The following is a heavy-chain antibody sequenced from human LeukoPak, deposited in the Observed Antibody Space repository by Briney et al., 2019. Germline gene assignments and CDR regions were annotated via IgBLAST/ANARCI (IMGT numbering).Heavy chain of an antibody. CDR1: GGSISSSSYY. D-gene: IGHD3-10*01. V-gene: IGHV4-39*07. CDR2: IYYSGST. Sequence: SETLSLTCTVSGGSISSSSYYWGWIRQPPGKGLEWIGSIYYSGSTYYNPSLKSRVTISVDTSKNQFSLKLSSVTAADTAVYYCARAGFGESVYWGQGTLVTVSS. J-gene: IGHJ4*02. CDR3: ARAGFGESVY.